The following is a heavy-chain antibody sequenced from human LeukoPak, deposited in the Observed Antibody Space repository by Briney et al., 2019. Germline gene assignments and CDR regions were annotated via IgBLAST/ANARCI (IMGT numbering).Heavy chain of an antibody. CDR3: ARSGNTGRNWYFDL. J-gene: IGHJ2*01. CDR1: GFTFSSYG. Sequence: PGGSLRLSCAASGFTFSSYGMTWVRQAPGKGLEWVSSSSSTIYYADSVKGRFTISRDNAKNSLYLQMNSLRAEDTAVYYCARSGNTGRNWYFDLWGRGTLVTVSS. V-gene: IGHV3-48*04. D-gene: IGHD3-10*01. CDR2: SSSSTI.